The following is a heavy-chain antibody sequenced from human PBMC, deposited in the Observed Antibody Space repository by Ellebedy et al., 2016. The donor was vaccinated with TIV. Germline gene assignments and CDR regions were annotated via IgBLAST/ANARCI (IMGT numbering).Heavy chain of an antibody. Sequence: AASVKVSCKASGYTFTDYLFNWARQAPGQGLEWMGWISTSNGKTHYAQKFQDRVTMTTDTSTRTAYMELRSLTSDDTALYYCVRPFPMGNSYYFDYWGQGTLVTVSS. CDR2: ISTSNGKT. J-gene: IGHJ4*02. CDR1: GYTFTDYL. V-gene: IGHV1-18*04. D-gene: IGHD3-10*01. CDR3: VRPFPMGNSYYFDY.